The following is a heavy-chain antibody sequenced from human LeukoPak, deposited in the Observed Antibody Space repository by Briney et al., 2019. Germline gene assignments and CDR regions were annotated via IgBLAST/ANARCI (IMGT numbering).Heavy chain of an antibody. CDR3: ARVGIVGATMIDY. V-gene: IGHV4-39*01. CDR1: GDSISSSTYY. J-gene: IGHJ4*02. CDR2: YSGST. Sequence: SSETLSLTCTVSGDSISSSTYYWAWIRQPPGKGLEYIVSYSGSTYYNPSLKSRVTISVDTSKKQFSLKLSSVTAADTAVYYCARVGIVGATMIDYWGQGALVTVSS. D-gene: IGHD1-26*01.